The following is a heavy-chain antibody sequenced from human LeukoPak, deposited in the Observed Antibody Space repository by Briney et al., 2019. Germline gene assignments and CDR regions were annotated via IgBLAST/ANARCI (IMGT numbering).Heavy chain of an antibody. D-gene: IGHD1-26*01. J-gene: IGHJ4*02. CDR3: AKDPTYSGSYVD. CDR2: IRYDGSNK. Sequence: GGSLRLSCAASGFIFSSYGMHWVRQAPGKGLEWVAFIRYDGSNKYYADSVKGRFTISRDNSKNTLYLQMNSLRAEDTAVYYCAKDPTYSGSYVDWGQGPLVTVSS. CDR1: GFIFSSYG. V-gene: IGHV3-30*02.